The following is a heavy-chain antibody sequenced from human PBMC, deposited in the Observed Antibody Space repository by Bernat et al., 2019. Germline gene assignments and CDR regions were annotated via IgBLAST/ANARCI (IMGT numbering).Heavy chain of an antibody. CDR1: RYSFTSYW. CDR3: ARHWVKPYSSSWYVEHPANWFDP. V-gene: IGHV5-51*01. J-gene: IGHJ5*02. CDR2: IYPGDSDT. Sequence: EVQLVQSGAEVKKPGESLKISCKGSRYSFTSYWIGWVRQMPGKGLEWMGIIYPGDSDTRYSPSFQGRITISADKSISTAYLQWSSLKASDTAMYYCARHWVKPYSSSWYVEHPANWFDPWGQGTLVTVSS. D-gene: IGHD6-13*01.